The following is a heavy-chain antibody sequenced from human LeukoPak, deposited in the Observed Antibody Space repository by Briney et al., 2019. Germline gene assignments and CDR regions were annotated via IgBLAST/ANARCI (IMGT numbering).Heavy chain of an antibody. Sequence: GGSLRLSCAASGFTFSSYWMSWVRQAPGKGLEWVSVIYSGGNTYYADSVKGRFTISRDNSKNTLYLQMDSLRAEDTAVYYCARVYYYGSGSYLDYWGQGTLVTVSS. J-gene: IGHJ4*02. CDR3: ARVYYYGSGSYLDY. D-gene: IGHD3-10*01. V-gene: IGHV3-53*01. CDR2: IYSGGNT. CDR1: GFTFSSYW.